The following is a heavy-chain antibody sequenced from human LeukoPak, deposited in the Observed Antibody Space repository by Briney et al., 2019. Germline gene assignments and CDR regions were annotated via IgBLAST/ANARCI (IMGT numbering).Heavy chain of an antibody. CDR2: ISSSSSYI. Sequence: TGGSLRLSCAASGFTLSNYSMNWVRQAPGKRLEWVAFISSSSSYIFYADSLKGRFTISRDNAKNSLYLQMNSLRADDTAVYYCARDLAYGDDGLWGQGTLVTVSS. CDR1: GFTLSNYS. D-gene: IGHD4-17*01. CDR3: ARDLAYGDDGL. J-gene: IGHJ4*02. V-gene: IGHV3-21*01.